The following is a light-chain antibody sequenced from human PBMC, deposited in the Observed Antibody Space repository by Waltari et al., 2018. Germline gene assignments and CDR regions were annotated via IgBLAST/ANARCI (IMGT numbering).Light chain of an antibody. V-gene: IGLV2-8*01. CDR3: SSDAVSNNFYD. J-gene: IGLJ1*01. CDR1: GSGGS. Sequence: QSALTQPPSASGSPGQSVTISCTGTGSGGSVSWYQQLPGKAPKPLIYEVSKRPSGVPDRCSGSKSGNTASLTVSGLQAEDEGDYYCSSDAVSNNFYDFGSGTKVTVL. CDR2: EVS.